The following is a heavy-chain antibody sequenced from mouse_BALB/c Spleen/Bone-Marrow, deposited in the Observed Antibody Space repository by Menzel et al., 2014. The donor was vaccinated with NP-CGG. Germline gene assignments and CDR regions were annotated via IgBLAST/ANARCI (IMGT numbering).Heavy chain of an antibody. CDR3: ARPTIYYDYDGYAMDY. D-gene: IGHD2-4*01. V-gene: IGHV5-12*02. CDR1: GFTFSDYY. Sequence: EVKLMESGGGLVQPGGSLELSCATSGFTFSDYYMYWVRQTPEKRLEWVAYISNGGGSTYYPDTVKGRFTISRDNAKNTLYLQMSRLKSEDTAMYYCARPTIYYDYDGYAMDYWGQGTSVTVSS. CDR2: ISNGGGST. J-gene: IGHJ4*01.